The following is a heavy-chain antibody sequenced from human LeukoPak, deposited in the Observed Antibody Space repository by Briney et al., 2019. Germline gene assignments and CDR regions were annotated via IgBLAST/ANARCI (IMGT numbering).Heavy chain of an antibody. V-gene: IGHV1-18*04. CDR2: ISAYNGNT. J-gene: IGHJ4*02. D-gene: IGHD6-13*01. Sequence: ASVKVSCKASGYTFTGYYMHWVRQAPGQGLEWMGWISAYNGNTNYAQKLQGRVTMTTDTSTSTAYMELRNLRSDDTAVYYCARLNSWYYFDYWGQGTLVTVSS. CDR1: GYTFTGYY. CDR3: ARLNSWYYFDY.